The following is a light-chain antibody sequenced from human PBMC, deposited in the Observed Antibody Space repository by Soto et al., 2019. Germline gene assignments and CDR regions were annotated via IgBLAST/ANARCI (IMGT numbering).Light chain of an antibody. V-gene: IGKV3-20*01. CDR1: QSVSSTY. CDR2: GAS. CDR3: QQYGSSLPWT. J-gene: IGKJ1*01. Sequence: EIVLTQSPGTLSLSPGERATLSCRASQSVSSTYLIWYQQKPGQAPRLLIYGASSRATGVPDRFSGGGSGTDFTLTISRLEPEDFAVYYCQQYGSSLPWTFGQGTKVDIK.